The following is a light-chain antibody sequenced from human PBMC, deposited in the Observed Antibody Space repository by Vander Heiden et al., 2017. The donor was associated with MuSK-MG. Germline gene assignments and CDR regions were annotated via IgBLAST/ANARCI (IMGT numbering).Light chain of an antibody. CDR1: QSISSY. Sequence: DIQMPQSPSSLSASVGDRVTITCRASQSISSYLNWYQQKPGKAPKLLIYAASSLQSGVPSRFSGSGSGTDFTLTISSLQPEDFATYYCQQSDSTPSITFGQGTRLEIK. J-gene: IGKJ5*01. V-gene: IGKV1-39*01. CDR3: QQSDSTPSIT. CDR2: AAS.